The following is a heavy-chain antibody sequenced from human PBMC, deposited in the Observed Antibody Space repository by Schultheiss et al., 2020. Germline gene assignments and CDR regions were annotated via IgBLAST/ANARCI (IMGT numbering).Heavy chain of an antibody. Sequence: SQTLSLTCTVSGGSISSYYWGWIRQPAGKGLEWIGSIYYSGSTYYNPSLKSRVTISVDTSKNQFSLRLTSVTAADTAVYYCARHSEWEPLDYWGQGTLVTVSS. V-gene: IGHV4-39*01. J-gene: IGHJ4*02. CDR1: GGSISSYY. CDR2: IYYSGST. CDR3: ARHSEWEPLDY. D-gene: IGHD1-26*01.